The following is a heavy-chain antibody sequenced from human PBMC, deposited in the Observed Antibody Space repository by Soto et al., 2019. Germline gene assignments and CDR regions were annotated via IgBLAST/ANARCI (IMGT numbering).Heavy chain of an antibody. V-gene: IGHV4-31*03. J-gene: IGHJ4*02. D-gene: IGHD3-10*01. CDR2: IHYSGST. CDR1: GGSINSGVYY. Sequence: QVQLQESGPGLVKPSQTLSLTCTVSGGSINSGVYYWSWIRQHPGKGLEWIGYIHYSGSTYYNPSLKSRVTISVDTSKNQFSLKLSSVTAADTAVYYCARDSVWPYGSPSSWGQGTLVTVSS. CDR3: ARDSVWPYGSPSS.